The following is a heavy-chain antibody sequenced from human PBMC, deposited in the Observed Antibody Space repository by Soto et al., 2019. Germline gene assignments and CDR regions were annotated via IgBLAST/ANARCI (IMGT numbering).Heavy chain of an antibody. J-gene: IGHJ3*02. Sequence: SETQSLTCTVSGGSISSGGYYWSWNRQHPGKGLEWIGYIYYSGSTYYNPSLKSRVTISVDTSKNQFSLKLSSVTAADTAVYYCARQDIVVVPAAILDAFDIWGQGTMVTVSS. CDR3: ARQDIVVVPAAILDAFDI. CDR2: IYYSGST. D-gene: IGHD2-2*02. V-gene: IGHV4-31*03. CDR1: GGSISSGGYY.